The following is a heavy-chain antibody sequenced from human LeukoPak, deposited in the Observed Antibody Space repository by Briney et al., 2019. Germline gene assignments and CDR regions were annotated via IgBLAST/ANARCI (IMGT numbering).Heavy chain of an antibody. V-gene: IGHV3-23*01. J-gene: IGHJ4*02. CDR1: GFTFSSYA. CDR3: AKDLGRYRNNYFDY. CDR2: ISGSGGST. Sequence: GGSLRLSCAASGFTFSSYALSWVRQAPGRGLEWVSAISGSGGSTYYADFVKGRFTISRDNSKNTLFLQMNSLRAEDTAVYYCAKDLGRYRNNYFDYWGQGTLVTVSS. D-gene: IGHD1-26*01.